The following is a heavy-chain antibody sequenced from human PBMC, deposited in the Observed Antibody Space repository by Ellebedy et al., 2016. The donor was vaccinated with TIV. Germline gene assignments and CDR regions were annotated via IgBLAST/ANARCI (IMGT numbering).Heavy chain of an antibody. CDR3: ARGQRWLQMYYFDY. CDR1: GFSFSTYA. V-gene: IGHV3-30*04. Sequence: GGSLRLSCAASGFSFSTYAMHWVRQAPGKGLEWVAVILDDGSNEYYADSVRGRFTISRDVSKDTLYLQINSLRDEDTAVYYCARGQRWLQMYYFDYWGQGTLVIASS. CDR2: ILDDGSNE. J-gene: IGHJ4*02. D-gene: IGHD5-24*01.